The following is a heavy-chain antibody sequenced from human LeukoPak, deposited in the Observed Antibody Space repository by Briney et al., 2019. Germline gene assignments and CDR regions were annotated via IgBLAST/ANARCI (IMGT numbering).Heavy chain of an antibody. CDR1: GESSLSSYY. V-gene: IGHV4-34*01. CDR3: SRQVVGNDY. D-gene: IGHD3-22*01. J-gene: IGHJ4*02. CDR2: INHSGYT. Sequence: SETLSLTCAVYGESSLSSYYWSWIRQTPGGALEWIGEINHSGYTNYNPSLKSRVTLSIDTSKNQFSLRLNSVTAADTAVYYCSRQVVGNDYWGQGILVTVSS.